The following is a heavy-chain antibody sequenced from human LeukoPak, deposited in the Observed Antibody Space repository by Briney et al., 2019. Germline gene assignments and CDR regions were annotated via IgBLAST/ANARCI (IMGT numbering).Heavy chain of an antibody. V-gene: IGHV1-69*02. Sequence: GSSVKVSCKASGGTFSSYTISWVRQAPGQGLEWMGSIIPILGIANYAQKFQGRVTITADKSTSTAYMELSSLRSEDTAVYYCARGPSEGLPYYFDYWGQGTLVTVSS. CDR1: GGTFSSYT. CDR3: ARGPSEGLPYYFDY. CDR2: IIPILGIA. J-gene: IGHJ4*02.